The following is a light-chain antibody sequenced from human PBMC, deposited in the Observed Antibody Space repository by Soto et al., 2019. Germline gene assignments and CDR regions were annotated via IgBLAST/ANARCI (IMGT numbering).Light chain of an antibody. V-gene: IGLV1-44*01. CDR3: AVWDDTLDAWV. CDR2: NND. J-gene: IGLJ3*02. Sequence: QSVLTQPPSASGTHGQRVTISCSGSTSNIGSNFVYWYQHLPGTAPRLLIYNNDQRPSRVPDRFSGSKSGASASLAISGLQSEDEAHYYCAVWDDTLDAWVFGGGTKVTVL. CDR1: TSNIGSNF.